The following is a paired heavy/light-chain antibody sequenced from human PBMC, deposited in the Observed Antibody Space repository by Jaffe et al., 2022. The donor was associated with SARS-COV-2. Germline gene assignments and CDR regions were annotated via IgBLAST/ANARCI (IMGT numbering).Heavy chain of an antibody. CDR1: GGSIISGDYY. Sequence: QVRLQESGPGLVKPSQTLSLTCSVSGGSIISGDYYWSWIRQHPGKGPEWIGYIYYSGATFYNPSLQSRVVMSVDTSNNQFSLEVKSVSVADTAVYYCARWVRGDYGMDVWGQGTTVAVSS. V-gene: IGHV4-31*03. J-gene: IGHJ6*02. D-gene: IGHD3-10*01. CDR3: ARWVRGDYGMDV. CDR2: IYYSGAT.
Light chain of an antibody. CDR2: AAS. Sequence: DVQMTQSPSSVSASVGDRVTITCRASQGISSFLAWYRQKPGKAPEFLIYAASSLRSGVPSRFSGSGSGTDFTLTISSLQPEDFATYFCQQANRFPITFGPGTRLDIK. V-gene: IGKV1-12*01. CDR3: QQANRFPIT. J-gene: IGKJ3*01. CDR1: QGISSF.